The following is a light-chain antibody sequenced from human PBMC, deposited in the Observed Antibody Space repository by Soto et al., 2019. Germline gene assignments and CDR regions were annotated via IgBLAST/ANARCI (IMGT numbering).Light chain of an antibody. CDR3: QQYNNWPPLS. V-gene: IGKV3-15*01. Sequence: EIVMTQSPATLSVSPGDRATLSCRASQRVSSSLAWYQQIPGQAPRLLIYDASTRATGIPARFGGSGSGTEFTLTISSLQSEDFAVYYGQQYNNWPPLSFGGGNKVELK. CDR2: DAS. J-gene: IGKJ4*01. CDR1: QRVSSS.